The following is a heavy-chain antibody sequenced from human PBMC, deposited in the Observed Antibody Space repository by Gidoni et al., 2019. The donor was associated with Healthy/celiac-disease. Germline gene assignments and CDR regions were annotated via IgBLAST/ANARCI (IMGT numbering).Heavy chain of an antibody. CDR3: ARVVLTGYWDNYYGMDV. V-gene: IGHV4-59*01. Sequence: QVQLQESGPGLVKPSETLSLTCTVPGGSISSYYWSWIRQPPGKGLEWIGYIYYSGSTNYNPSLKSRVTISVDTSKNQFSLKLSSVTAADTAVYYCARVVLTGYWDNYYGMDVWGQGTTVTVSS. CDR2: IYYSGST. J-gene: IGHJ6*02. D-gene: IGHD3-9*01. CDR1: GGSISSYY.